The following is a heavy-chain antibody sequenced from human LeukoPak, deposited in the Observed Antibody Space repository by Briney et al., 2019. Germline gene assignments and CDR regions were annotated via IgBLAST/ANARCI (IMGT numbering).Heavy chain of an antibody. J-gene: IGHJ4*02. Sequence: WASVKVSCKASGYTFTGYDMHWVRQAPGQGLEWMGWINPNSGGTNYAQKFQGRVTMTRDTSISTAYMELSRLRSDDTAVYYCARATFGRSYYYDSSGYPDYWGQGTLVTVSS. CDR1: GYTFTGYD. CDR3: ARATFGRSYYYDSSGYPDY. V-gene: IGHV1-2*02. CDR2: INPNSGGT. D-gene: IGHD3-22*01.